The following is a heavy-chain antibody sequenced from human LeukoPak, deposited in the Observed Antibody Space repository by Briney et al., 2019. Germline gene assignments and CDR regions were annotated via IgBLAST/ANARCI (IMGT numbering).Heavy chain of an antibody. CDR1: GFTFRSYA. D-gene: IGHD5-12*01. Sequence: GGSLRLSCAASGFTFRSYAMTWVRQAPGKGREWVSSVGATGDNTYHADSVKGRFTISRDNSKNTLYLQMNSLRAEDTAVYYCARHRSAWLIDYWGQGTLVTVSS. CDR2: VGATGDNT. J-gene: IGHJ4*02. CDR3: ARHRSAWLIDY. V-gene: IGHV3-23*01.